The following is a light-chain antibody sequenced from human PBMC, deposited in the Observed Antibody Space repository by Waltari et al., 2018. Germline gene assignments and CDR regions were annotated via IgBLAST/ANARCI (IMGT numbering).Light chain of an antibody. CDR2: AAS. CDR3: QHHVRLPAT. Sequence: EIVLTQSPGTLSLSPGERATLSCRASQSVNTYLAWYQQKPGQAPRLLIYAASTRAAGIPDRFSGSGSGTDFNLTLSRLGAEEFAVYYCQHHVRLPATFGQGTKVEIK. V-gene: IGKV3-20*01. J-gene: IGKJ1*01. CDR1: QSVNTY.